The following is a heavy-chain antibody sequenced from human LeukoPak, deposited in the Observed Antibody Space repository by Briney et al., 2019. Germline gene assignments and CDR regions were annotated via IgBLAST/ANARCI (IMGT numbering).Heavy chain of an antibody. D-gene: IGHD6-19*01. V-gene: IGHV4-59*01. CDR2: IYYGGST. CDR1: GGSISSYY. J-gene: IGHJ6*02. Sequence: PSETLSLTCTVSGGSISSYYWSWIRQPPGKGLEWIGYIYYGGSTNYNPSLKSRVTISVDTSKNQFSLKLSSVTAADTAMYYCARDGRIAVAGFYYYYGMDVWGQGTTVTVSS. CDR3: ARDGRIAVAGFYYYYGMDV.